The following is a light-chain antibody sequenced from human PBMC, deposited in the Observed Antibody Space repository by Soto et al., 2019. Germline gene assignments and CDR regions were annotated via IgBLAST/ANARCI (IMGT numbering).Light chain of an antibody. CDR2: GAS. J-gene: IGKJ1*01. CDR3: QQYNNWPHT. V-gene: IGKV3-15*01. CDR1: QSVSSN. Sequence: EIVMTQSPATLSVSPGERATLSCRASQSVSSNLAWYQQKPGQAPRLLIYGASTRATGIPARFSGSGSGTEFTLTISSLQSADFAVYYCQQYNNWPHTFGQGTKVEIK.